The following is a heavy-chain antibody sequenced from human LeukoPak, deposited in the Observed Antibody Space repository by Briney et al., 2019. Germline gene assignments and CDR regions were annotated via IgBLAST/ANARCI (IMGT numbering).Heavy chain of an antibody. Sequence: PGGSLRLSCAASGFTFSSYAIHWVRQAPGKGLEWVAVISYDGSNTYYADSVKGRFTISRDNSKNTLYLQMNSLRAEDTAVYYCARGPTDYGDMDYWGQGTLVTVSS. J-gene: IGHJ4*02. V-gene: IGHV3-30*04. D-gene: IGHD4/OR15-4a*01. CDR3: ARGPTDYGDMDY. CDR2: ISYDGSNT. CDR1: GFTFSSYA.